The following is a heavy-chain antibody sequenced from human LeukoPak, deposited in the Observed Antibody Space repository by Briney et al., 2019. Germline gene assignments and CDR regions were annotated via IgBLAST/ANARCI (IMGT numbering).Heavy chain of an antibody. J-gene: IGHJ6*03. Sequence: GGSLRLSCAASGFTFSSYSMNWVRQAPGKGLEWVSSISSSSSYIYYADSVKGRFTISRDNSKNTLYLQMNSLRAEDTAVYYCAEDEQLWAQTDYYYYYMDVWGKGTTVTGSS. CDR3: AEDEQLWAQTDYYYYYMDV. D-gene: IGHD5-18*01. CDR1: GFTFSSYS. CDR2: ISSSSSYI. V-gene: IGHV3-21*01.